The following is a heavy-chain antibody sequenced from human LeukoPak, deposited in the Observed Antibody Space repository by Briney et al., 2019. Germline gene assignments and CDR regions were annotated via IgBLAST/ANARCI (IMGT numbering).Heavy chain of an antibody. CDR2: ISGDRSRT. CDR1: GFTFSSYW. V-gene: IGHV3-74*01. CDR3: ARNYYYYYGLDV. Sequence: GGSLRLFCAASGFTFSSYWMHWVRQAPGKGLVWVSRISGDRSRTSYADSVQGRFTISRDNAKNTLYLQMNSLSAEATAVYYCARNYYYYYGLDVWGQGTPVTVSS. J-gene: IGHJ6*02.